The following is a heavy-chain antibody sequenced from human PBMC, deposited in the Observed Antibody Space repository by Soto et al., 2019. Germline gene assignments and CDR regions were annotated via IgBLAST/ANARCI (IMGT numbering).Heavy chain of an antibody. CDR1: GLSFSSYS. V-gene: IGHV3-21*01. CDR2: ISSSASHI. J-gene: IGHJ5*02. CDR3: ARGYTGYCSGGTCYWFDP. D-gene: IGHD2-15*01. Sequence: GGSLRLSCAASGLSFSSYSMNWVRQAPGKGLEWVSSISSSASHINYADSVKGRFTISRDNAKKSLYLQMNSLRAEDTAVYYCARGYTGYCSGGTCYWFDPWGQGTLVTVSS.